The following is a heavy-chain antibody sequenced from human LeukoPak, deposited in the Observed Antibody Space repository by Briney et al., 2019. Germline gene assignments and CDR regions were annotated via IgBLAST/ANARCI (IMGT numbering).Heavy chain of an antibody. CDR3: ARVILSYYYDSSGRDDAFDI. J-gene: IGHJ3*02. CDR2: IYTSGST. CDR1: GGSISSSSYY. V-gene: IGHV4-61*02. D-gene: IGHD3-22*01. Sequence: PSETLSLTCTVSGGSISSSSYYWSWIRQPAGKGLEWIGRIYTSGSTNYNPSLKSRVTISVDTSKNQFSLKLSSVTAADTAVYYCARVILSYYYDSSGRDDAFDIWGQGTMVTVSS.